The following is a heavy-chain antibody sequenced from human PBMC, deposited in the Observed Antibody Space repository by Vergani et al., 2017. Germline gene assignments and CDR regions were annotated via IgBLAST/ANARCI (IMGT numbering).Heavy chain of an antibody. Sequence: QVQLVQSGAEVKKPGSSVKVSCKASGGTFSSYTISWVRQAPGQGLEWMGRIIPILGIANYAQKFQGRVTITADKSTSTAYMELSSLRSEDTAVYYCAKDPAAAGIPYYYYGMDVWGQGTTVTVSS. CDR1: GGTFSSYT. V-gene: IGHV1-69*08. D-gene: IGHD6-13*01. CDR2: IIPILGIA. J-gene: IGHJ6*02. CDR3: AKDPAAAGIPYYYYGMDV.